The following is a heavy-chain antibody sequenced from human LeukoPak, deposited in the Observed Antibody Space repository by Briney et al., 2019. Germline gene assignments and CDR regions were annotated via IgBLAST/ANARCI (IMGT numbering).Heavy chain of an antibody. CDR3: AKDVRMTAIRGFDY. J-gene: IGHJ4*02. Sequence: GGSLRLSCAASGFTFTNYAMSWVRQAPGRGLEWVSAITGSGGSTYYADSVKGRFTISRDNSKNTLYLQLNSLRPEDTAVYYCAKDVRMTAIRGFDYWGQGTLVTVSS. V-gene: IGHV3-23*01. CDR1: GFTFTNYA. CDR2: ITGSGGST. D-gene: IGHD2-21*02.